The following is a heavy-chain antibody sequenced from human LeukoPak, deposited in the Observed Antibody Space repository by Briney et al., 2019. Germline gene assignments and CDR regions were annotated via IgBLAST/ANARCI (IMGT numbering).Heavy chain of an antibody. J-gene: IGHJ4*02. CDR1: GGSITTSGHY. CDR2: MAYRERT. CDR3: ANYVSGTMRDY. D-gene: IGHD3-16*01. V-gene: IGHV4-39*01. Sequence: SSETLSLTCTVSGGSITTSGHYWGWISQPPGKGLEWIGSMAYRERTTYNPSLKSRVTISAGTSRNQFSQKLSSVTATDTAVYYCANYVSGTMRDYWGQGTLVTVSS.